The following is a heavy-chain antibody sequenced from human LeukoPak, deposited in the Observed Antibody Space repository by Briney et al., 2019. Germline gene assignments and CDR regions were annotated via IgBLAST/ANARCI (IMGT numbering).Heavy chain of an antibody. CDR2: INWNGGST. CDR1: GLTFDDYG. D-gene: IGHD3-9*01. CDR3: ARDVKYYDILTGYSLAGYYYGMDV. J-gene: IGHJ6*02. Sequence: GGSLRLSCAASGLTFDDYGMSWVRQAPGKGLEWVSGINWNGGSTGYADSVKGRFTISRDNAKNSLYLQMNSLRAEDTALYYCARDVKYYDILTGYSLAGYYYGMDVWGQGTTVTVSS. V-gene: IGHV3-20*04.